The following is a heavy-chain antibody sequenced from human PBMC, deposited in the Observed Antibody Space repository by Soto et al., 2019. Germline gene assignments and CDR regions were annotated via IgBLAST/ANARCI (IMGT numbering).Heavy chain of an antibody. J-gene: IGHJ6*02. Sequence: GGSLRLSCAASGFIFDDYGMHWVRQAPGKGLEWVSGIRWNSGSLAYAGSVKGRFAISRDNAKNSLYLQMNSLRAEDTALYYCARNIKRYFYYGMDVWGQGTTVTVSS. D-gene: IGHD2-15*01. CDR1: GFIFDDYG. CDR2: IRWNSGSL. CDR3: ARNIKRYFYYGMDV. V-gene: IGHV3-9*01.